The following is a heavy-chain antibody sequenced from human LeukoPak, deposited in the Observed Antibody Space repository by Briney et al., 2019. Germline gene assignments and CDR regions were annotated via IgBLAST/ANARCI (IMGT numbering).Heavy chain of an antibody. CDR2: IYYSGST. D-gene: IGHD2-15*01. J-gene: IGHJ5*02. CDR3: ASNPDEYCSGGSCYIGWFDP. Sequence: SETLSLTCTVSGASISSSSYYWGWIRQPPGKGLEWIGSIYYSGSTYYNPSLKSRVTISVDTSKNQFSLKLSSVTAADTAVYYCASNPDEYCSGGSCYIGWFDPWGQGTLVTVSS. CDR1: GASISSSSYY. V-gene: IGHV4-39*07.